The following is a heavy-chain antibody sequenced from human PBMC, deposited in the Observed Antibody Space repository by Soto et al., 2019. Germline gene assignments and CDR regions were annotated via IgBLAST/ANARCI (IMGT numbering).Heavy chain of an antibody. CDR3: GRLLIAFASSMGY. V-gene: IGHV3-11*01. CDR2: ISGSGSTI. Sequence: GGSLRLSCAASGFTFSDYYMSWIRQAPGKGLEWVSYISGSGSTIYYADSVKGRFTISRDNAKNSLYLQMNSLRAEDTAVYYRGRLLIAFASSMGYWGKGPLVTASP. J-gene: IGHJ4*02. D-gene: IGHD3-3*02. CDR1: GFTFSDYY.